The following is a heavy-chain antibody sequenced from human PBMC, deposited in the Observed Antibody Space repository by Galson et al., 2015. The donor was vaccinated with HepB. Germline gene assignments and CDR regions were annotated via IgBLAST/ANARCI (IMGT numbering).Heavy chain of an antibody. CDR2: ISGSGGST. CDR3: ANLDLFGEGVYYYYGMDV. Sequence: SLRLSCAASGFTFSSYAMSWVRQAPGKGLEWVSAISGSGGSTYYADSVKGRFTISRDNSKNTLYLQMNSLRAEDTAVYYCANLDLFGEGVYYYYGMDVWGQGATVTVSS. J-gene: IGHJ6*02. V-gene: IGHV3-23*01. CDR1: GFTFSSYA. D-gene: IGHD3-16*01.